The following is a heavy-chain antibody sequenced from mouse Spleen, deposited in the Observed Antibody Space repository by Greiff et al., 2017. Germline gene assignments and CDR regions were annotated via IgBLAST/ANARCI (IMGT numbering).Heavy chain of an antibody. V-gene: IGHV1-52*01. CDR2: IDPSDSET. J-gene: IGHJ4*01. CDR1: GYTFTSYW. Sequence: VQLQQPGAELVRPGSSVKLSCKASGYTFTSYWMHWVKQRPIQGLEWIGSIDPSDSETHYNQKFKDKATLTVDKSSSTAYMQLSSLTSEDSAVYYCARDGNSLYYAMDYWGQGTSVTVSS. D-gene: IGHD2-1*01. CDR3: ARDGNSLYYAMDY.